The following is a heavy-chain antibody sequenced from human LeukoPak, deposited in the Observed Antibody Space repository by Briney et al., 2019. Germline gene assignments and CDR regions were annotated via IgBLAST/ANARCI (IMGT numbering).Heavy chain of an antibody. V-gene: IGHV4-34*01. CDR3: ASLYGSGSYYNFDY. D-gene: IGHD3-10*01. J-gene: IGHJ4*02. Sequence: SETQSLTCAVYGGSFSGYYWSWIRQPPGKGLEWIGEINHSGSTNYNPSLKSRVTISVDTSKNQFSLKLSSVTAADTAVYYCASLYGSGSYYNFDYWGQGTLVTVSS. CDR1: GGSFSGYY. CDR2: INHSGST.